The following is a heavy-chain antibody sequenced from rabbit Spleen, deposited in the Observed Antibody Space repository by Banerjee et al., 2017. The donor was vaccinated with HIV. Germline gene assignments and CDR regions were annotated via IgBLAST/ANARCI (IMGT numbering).Heavy chain of an antibody. CDR1: GFSFSNKAV. J-gene: IGHJ4*01. D-gene: IGHD1-1*01. Sequence: QEQLVESGGGLVKPEGSLKLSCTASGFSFSNKAVMCWVRQAPGKGLQWIACINAVTGKAVYATWAKGRFTFSKTSSTTVTLQMTSLTAADTATYFCARGADNNWYIPYFKLWGQGTLVTVS. V-gene: IGHV1S45*01. CDR2: INAVTGKA. CDR3: ARGADNNWYIPYFKL.